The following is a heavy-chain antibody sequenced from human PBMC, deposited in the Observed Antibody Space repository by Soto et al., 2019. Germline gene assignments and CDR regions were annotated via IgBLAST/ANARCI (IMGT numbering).Heavy chain of an antibody. CDR3: ARGDYQYSFDY. CDR2: VYRGGTT. J-gene: IGHJ4*02. Sequence: QLQLQESGSRLVKPSQTLSLTCTVSGDSITSGDFSWSWVRQPPGKGLEWLGYVYRGGTTHYPPSLKNLITISLDRSKNQFSLQLTSVTAADPAIDFCARGDYQYSFDYWGQGILVTVSS. D-gene: IGHD2-2*01. CDR1: GDSITSGDFS. V-gene: IGHV4-30-2*01.